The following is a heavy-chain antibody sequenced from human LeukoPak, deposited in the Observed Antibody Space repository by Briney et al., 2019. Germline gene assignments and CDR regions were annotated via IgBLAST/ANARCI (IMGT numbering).Heavy chain of an antibody. CDR1: GFNLRGHW. J-gene: IGHJ4*02. V-gene: IGHV3-7*04. D-gene: IGHD3-16*01. CDR2: IKEDGSVT. Sequence: GGSLRLSCAASGFNLRGHWMSWVRQSPGKGLEWVAHIKEDGSVTNYVDSVKGRFTISRDNAKNSLYPQMNSLRVEDTAVYYCVRGGGTFDYWGQGTLVTVSS. CDR3: VRGGGTFDY.